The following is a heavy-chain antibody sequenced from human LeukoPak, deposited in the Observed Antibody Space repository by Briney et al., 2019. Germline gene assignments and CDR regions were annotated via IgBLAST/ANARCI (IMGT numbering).Heavy chain of an antibody. Sequence: SETLSLTCXXXXGSISSYYWYWIRQPAGKGLEWIGLIYTSGSTNYNPSLKSRVTMSVDTSKNQFSLKLSSVTAADTAVYYCARGGIGNAFDIWGQGTMVTVSS. CDR2: IYTSGST. CDR1: XGSISSYY. CDR3: ARGGIGNAFDI. J-gene: IGHJ3*02. V-gene: IGHV4-4*07. D-gene: IGHD3-16*01.